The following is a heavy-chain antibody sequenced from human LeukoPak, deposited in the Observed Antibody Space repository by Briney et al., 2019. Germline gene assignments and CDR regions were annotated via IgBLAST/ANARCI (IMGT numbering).Heavy chain of an antibody. CDR2: ISYDGSNK. V-gene: IGHV3-30*04. CDR3: ARASEYYGSGDFDY. D-gene: IGHD3-10*01. J-gene: IGHJ4*02. Sequence: GRSLRLSCAASGFTFSSYAMHWVRQAPGKGLEWVAVISYDGSNKYYADSVKGRFTISRDNSKNTLYLQMNSLRAEDTAVYYCARASEYYGSGDFDYWGQGTLVTVSS. CDR1: GFTFSSYA.